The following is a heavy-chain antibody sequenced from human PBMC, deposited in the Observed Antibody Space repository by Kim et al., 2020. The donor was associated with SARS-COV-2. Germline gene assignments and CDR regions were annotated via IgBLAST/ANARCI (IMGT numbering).Heavy chain of an antibody. D-gene: IGHD4-17*01. V-gene: IGHV1-69*01. CDR3: ARDGGD. J-gene: IGHJ4*02. CDR2: PIFGTA. Sequence: PIFGTANYAQKFQGRVTITADESTSTAYMELSSLRSEDTAVYYCARDGGDWGQGTLVTVSS.